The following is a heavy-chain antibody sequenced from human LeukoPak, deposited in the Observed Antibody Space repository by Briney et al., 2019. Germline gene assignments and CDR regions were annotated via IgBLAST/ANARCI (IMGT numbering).Heavy chain of an antibody. CDR1: GFTFSSYW. CDR3: ARAGLGSGYPGGFDY. CDR2: IKQDGSEK. J-gene: IGHJ4*02. D-gene: IGHD3-22*01. Sequence: PGGSLRLSCAASGFTFSSYWMSWVRQAPRKGLEWGANIKQDGSEKYYVDSVKGRFTISRDNAKNSLYLQMSSLRAEDTAVYYCARAGLGSGYPGGFDYWGQGTLVTVSS. V-gene: IGHV3-7*01.